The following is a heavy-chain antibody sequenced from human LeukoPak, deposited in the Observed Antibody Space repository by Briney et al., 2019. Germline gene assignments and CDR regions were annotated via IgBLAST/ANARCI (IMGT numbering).Heavy chain of an antibody. CDR2: ISYDGSNK. D-gene: IGHD6-19*01. CDR1: GFTFSSYA. Sequence: SGGSLRLSCAASGFTFSSYAMHWVRQAPGKGLEWVAVISYDGSNKYYADSVKGRFTISRDNSKNTLHLQMNSLRVADTAVYYCAKESTAYSSGWDPALGYWGQGTLVTVSS. J-gene: IGHJ4*02. CDR3: AKESTAYSSGWDPALGY. V-gene: IGHV3-30*14.